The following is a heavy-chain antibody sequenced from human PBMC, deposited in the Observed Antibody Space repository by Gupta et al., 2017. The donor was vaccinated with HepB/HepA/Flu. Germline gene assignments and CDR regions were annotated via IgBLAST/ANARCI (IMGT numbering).Heavy chain of an antibody. J-gene: IGHJ6*03. D-gene: IGHD7-27*01. CDR2: INHSGST. CDR1: GGSFSGYY. Sequence: QVQLQQWGAGLLKPSETLSLTCAVYGGSFSGYYWSWIRQPPGKGLEWIGEINHSGSTNYNPSRKSRVTISVETSKNQVSLKLSSVTAADTAVYYCAREHWGSGYYYMDVWGKGTTVTVSS. V-gene: IGHV4-34*01. CDR3: AREHWGSGYYYMDV.